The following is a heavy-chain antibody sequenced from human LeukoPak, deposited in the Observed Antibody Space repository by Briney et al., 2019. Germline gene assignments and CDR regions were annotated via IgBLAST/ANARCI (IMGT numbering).Heavy chain of an antibody. Sequence: GGSLRLSCAASGFTFSSYGMHWVRQAPGKGLEWVAVIWYDGSNKYYADSVKGRFTISRDNSKNTLSLQMDSLRAEDTAVYYCARDLSMYYYYGMDVWGQGTTVTVSS. V-gene: IGHV3-33*01. CDR3: ARDLSMYYYYGMDV. CDR2: IWYDGSNK. CDR1: GFTFSSYG. J-gene: IGHJ6*02.